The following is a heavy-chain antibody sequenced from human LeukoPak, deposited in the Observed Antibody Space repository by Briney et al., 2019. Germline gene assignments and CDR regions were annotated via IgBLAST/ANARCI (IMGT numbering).Heavy chain of an antibody. CDR1: GYTLINHA. Sequence: SVKVSCTGSGYTLINHAFSWVRQASGQGLEWMGGIIPIFGTANYAQKFQGRVTITADESTSTAYMELSSLRSEDTAVYYCARSEIVVVVAATHRSYYYYRMDVWGQGTTVTVSS. CDR3: ARSEIVVVVAATHRSYYYYRMDV. D-gene: IGHD2-15*01. CDR2: IIPIFGTA. J-gene: IGHJ6*02. V-gene: IGHV1-69*13.